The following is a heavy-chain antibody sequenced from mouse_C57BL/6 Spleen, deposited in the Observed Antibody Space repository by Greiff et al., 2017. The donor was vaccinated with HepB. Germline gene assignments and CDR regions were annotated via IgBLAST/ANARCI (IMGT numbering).Heavy chain of an antibody. D-gene: IGHD2-5*01. CDR3: TRVYYSNSYFDY. CDR1: GFTFSSYA. Sequence: EVQGVESGEGLVKPGGSLKLSCAASGFTFSSYAMSWVRQTPEKRLEWVAYISSGGDYIYYADTVKGRFTISRDNARNTLYLQMSSLKSEDTAMYYCTRVYYSNSYFDYWGQGTTLTVSS. CDR2: ISSGGDYI. V-gene: IGHV5-9-1*02. J-gene: IGHJ2*01.